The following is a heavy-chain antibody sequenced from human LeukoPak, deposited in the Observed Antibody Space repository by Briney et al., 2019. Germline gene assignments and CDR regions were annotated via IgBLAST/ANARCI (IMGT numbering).Heavy chain of an antibody. D-gene: IGHD1-1*01. V-gene: IGHV1-69*06. CDR3: VKWNPQMWYFDL. Sequence: SVKVSCKASGGTLSNYAISWVRQAPGQGLEWMGGIIPVFGTTDYAQKFRGRVTITLDKSTSTAYMDLSSLRSADTALYYCVKWNPQMWYFDLWGRGTLVTVSS. CDR2: IIPVFGTT. J-gene: IGHJ2*01. CDR1: GGTLSNYA.